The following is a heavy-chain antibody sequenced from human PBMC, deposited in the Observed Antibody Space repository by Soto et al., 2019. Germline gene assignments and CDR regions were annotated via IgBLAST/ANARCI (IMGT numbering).Heavy chain of an antibody. CDR1: GGSISSDGNY. CDR2: IYYSGST. Sequence: QVQLQESGPGLVKSSQTLSLTCTVSGGSISSDGNYWSWIRQHPGKGLEWIGYIYYSGSTNYNPSLTSRVPISVDTSKNQFSLKLNSVTAADTAVYYCARARMVRGIIYYYGMDVCGQGTTVTVSS. V-gene: IGHV4-31*03. D-gene: IGHD3-10*01. J-gene: IGHJ6*02. CDR3: ARARMVRGIIYYYGMDV.